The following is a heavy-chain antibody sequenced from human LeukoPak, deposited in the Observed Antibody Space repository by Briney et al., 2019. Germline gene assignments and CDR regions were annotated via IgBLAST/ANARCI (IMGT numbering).Heavy chain of an antibody. V-gene: IGHV4-39*07. CDR2: IYYSGNT. D-gene: IGHD3-22*01. J-gene: IGHJ4*02. CDR3: ARTTYYYDSSGYYYPIDY. CDR1: GNSISSSSYY. Sequence: PSETLSLTCTVSGNSISSSSYYWGWIRQPPGKGLEWIGSIYYSGNTYYNPSLKSRVTISVDTSKNQFSLKLSSVTAADTAMYYCARTTYYYDSSGYYYPIDYWGQGTLVTVSS.